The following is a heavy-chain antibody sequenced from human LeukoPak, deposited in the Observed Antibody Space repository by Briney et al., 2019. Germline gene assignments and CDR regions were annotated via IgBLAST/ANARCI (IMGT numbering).Heavy chain of an antibody. V-gene: IGHV3-33*01. CDR2: IWYDGSNK. CDR3: ARWRGRQSEFDY. J-gene: IGHJ4*02. D-gene: IGHD1-1*01. CDR1: GLTFSSYG. Sequence: PGGSLRLSCAASGLTFSSYGMHWVRQAPGKGLEWVAVIWYDGSNKYYADSVKGRFTISRDNSKNTLYLQMNSLRAEDTGVYYCARWRGRQSEFDYWGQGTLVTVSS.